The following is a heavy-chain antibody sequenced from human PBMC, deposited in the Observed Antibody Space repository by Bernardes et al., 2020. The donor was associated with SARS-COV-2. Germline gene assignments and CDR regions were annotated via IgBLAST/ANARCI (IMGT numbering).Heavy chain of an antibody. J-gene: IGHJ6*02. V-gene: IGHV4-59*01. CDR3: ARLPRYCSAGSCYSNYFYGMDV. CDR2: IYSSGIT. D-gene: IGHD2-15*01. Sequence: SETLSLTCTVSGGSISNYYWSWIRQPPGKGLEWICHIYSSGITNYTPSLQSRLTISVDTSKKQLSLRLNSVTAADTAVYYCARLPRYCSAGSCYSNYFYGMDVWGQGTTVTVSS. CDR1: GGSISNYY.